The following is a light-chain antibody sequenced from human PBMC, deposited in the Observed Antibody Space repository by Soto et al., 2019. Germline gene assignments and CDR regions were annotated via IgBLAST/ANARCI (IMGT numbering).Light chain of an antibody. V-gene: IGKV1-5*01. CDR2: DAS. J-gene: IGKJ1*01. Sequence: DIQMTQSPSTLSASAGDRVTITCRASQGISGWLAWYQQKAGKAPRLLIFDASSLMSGVPSRFSGSGYGTEFTLTINRLQPDDSATYYCQQYDSFSVWTFGQGTKVDIK. CDR3: QQYDSFSVWT. CDR1: QGISGW.